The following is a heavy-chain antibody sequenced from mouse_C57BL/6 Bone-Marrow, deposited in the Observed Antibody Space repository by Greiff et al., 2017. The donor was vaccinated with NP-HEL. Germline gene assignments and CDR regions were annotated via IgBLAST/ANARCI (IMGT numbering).Heavy chain of an antibody. J-gene: IGHJ4*01. CDR2: IDPSDSYT. V-gene: IGHV1-69*01. CDR3: ARDDYYAMDY. Sequence: QVQLQQPGAELVMPGDSVKLSCKASGSTFPLYWLHVSKQRPGQGLEWIGEIDPSDSYTNYNQKFKGKSTLTVDKSSSTAYMQLSSLTSEDSAVYYCARDDYYAMDYWGQGTSVTVSS. CDR1: GSTFPLYW.